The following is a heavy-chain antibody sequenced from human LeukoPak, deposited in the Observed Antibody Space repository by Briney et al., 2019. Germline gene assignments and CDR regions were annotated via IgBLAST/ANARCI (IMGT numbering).Heavy chain of an antibody. J-gene: IGHJ4*02. D-gene: IGHD3-3*01. CDR3: ARVSRAPTYYDFWSGYSLDY. CDR1: GYTFTSYA. CDR2: IIPILGIA. V-gene: IGHV1-69*04. Sequence: SVKVSCKASGYTFTSYAISWVRQAPGQGLEWMGRIIPILGIANYAQKFQGRVTITADKSTSTAYMELSSLRSEDTAVYYCARVSRAPTYYDFWSGYSLDYWGQGTLVTVSS.